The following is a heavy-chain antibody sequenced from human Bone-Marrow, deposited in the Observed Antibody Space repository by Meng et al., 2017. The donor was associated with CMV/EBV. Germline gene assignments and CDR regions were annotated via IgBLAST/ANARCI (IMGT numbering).Heavy chain of an antibody. CDR2: INPNSGGT. J-gene: IGHJ6*02. V-gene: IGHV1-2*02. D-gene: IGHD3-3*01. CDR3: AREMDFWSGKPYYGMDF. CDR1: GYTFTGYY. Sequence: ASVKVYCKASGYTFTGYYMHWVRQAPGQGLEWMGWINPNSGGTNYAQKFQGRVTMTRDTSISTAYMELSRLRSDDTAVYYCAREMDFWSGKPYYGMDFWGQGTTVTVSS.